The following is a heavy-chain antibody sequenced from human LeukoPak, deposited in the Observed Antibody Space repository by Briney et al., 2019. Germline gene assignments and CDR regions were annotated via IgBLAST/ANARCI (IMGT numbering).Heavy chain of an antibody. Sequence: SETLSLTCAVYGGSFSGYYWSWIRQPPGKGLEWIGEINHSGSTNYNPPLKSRVTISVDTSKNQFSLKLSSVTAADTAVYYCARPAGGYSYGDYFDYWGQGTLVTVSS. V-gene: IGHV4-34*01. D-gene: IGHD5-18*01. J-gene: IGHJ4*02. CDR1: GGSFSGYY. CDR3: ARPAGGYSYGDYFDY. CDR2: INHSGST.